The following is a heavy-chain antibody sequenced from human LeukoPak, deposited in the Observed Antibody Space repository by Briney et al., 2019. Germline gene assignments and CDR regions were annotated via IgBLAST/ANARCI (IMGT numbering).Heavy chain of an antibody. CDR2: ISSSSSYI. D-gene: IGHD3-22*01. Sequence: PGGSLRLSCAASGFTFSSYSMNWVRQAPGKGLEWVSSISSSSSYIYYADSVKGRFTISRDNAKNSLYLQMNSLRAEDTAVYYCARDQDSYGQDYYDSSGYYRWGQGTLVTVPS. CDR1: GFTFSSYS. J-gene: IGHJ4*02. CDR3: ARDQDSYGQDYYDSSGYYR. V-gene: IGHV3-21*01.